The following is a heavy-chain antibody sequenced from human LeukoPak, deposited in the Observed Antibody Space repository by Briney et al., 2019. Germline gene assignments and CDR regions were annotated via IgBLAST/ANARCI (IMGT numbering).Heavy chain of an antibody. CDR3: ARLRSYYDFWSGYYLAGHDAFDI. D-gene: IGHD3-3*01. CDR1: GYSFTSYW. J-gene: IGHJ3*02. Sequence: GESLKIFCKGSGYSFTSYWIGWVRQMPGKGLEWMGIIYPGDSDTRYSPSFQGQVTISADKSISTAYLQWSSLKASDTAMYYCARLRSYYDFWSGYYLAGHDAFDIWGQGTMVTVSS. V-gene: IGHV5-51*01. CDR2: IYPGDSDT.